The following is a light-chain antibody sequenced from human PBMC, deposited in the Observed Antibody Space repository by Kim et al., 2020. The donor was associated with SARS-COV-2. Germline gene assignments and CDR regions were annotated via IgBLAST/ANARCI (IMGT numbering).Light chain of an antibody. CDR3: QQRSNWPRGGVT. CDR1: QSVSSY. J-gene: IGKJ3*01. CDR2: DAS. V-gene: IGKV3-11*01. Sequence: EIVLTQSPATLSLSPGERATLSCRASQSVSSYLAWYQQKPGQAPRLLIYDASNRATGIPARFSGSGSGTDFTLTISSLEPEDFAVYYCQQRSNWPRGGVTFGPGTKVDIK.